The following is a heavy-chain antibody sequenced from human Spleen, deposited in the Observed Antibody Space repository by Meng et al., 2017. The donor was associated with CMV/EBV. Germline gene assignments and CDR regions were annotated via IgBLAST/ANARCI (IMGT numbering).Heavy chain of an antibody. D-gene: IGHD3-22*01. CDR3: AYDSSGYKYYFDY. CDR2: IYYSGST. V-gene: IGHV4-39*01. Sequence: SETLSLTCTVSGGSVSSGSYYWGWIRQPPGKGLEWIGSIYYSGSTYYNPSLKSRVTISVDTSKNQFSLKLSSVTAADTAVYYCAYDSSGYKYYFDYWGQGTLVTVSS. J-gene: IGHJ4*02. CDR1: GGSVSSGSYY.